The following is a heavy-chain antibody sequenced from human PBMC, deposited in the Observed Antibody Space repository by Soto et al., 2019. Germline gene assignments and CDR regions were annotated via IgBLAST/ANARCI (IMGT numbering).Heavy chain of an antibody. Sequence: ASVKVSCKASGYTFTSYGISWVRQAPGQGLEWMGWISAYNGNTNYADSVKGRFTISRDNSKNTLYLQMNSLRAEDTAVYYCAKLIAVAGLEYFDYWGQGTLVTVSS. CDR3: AKLIAVAGLEYFDY. CDR2: ISAYNGNT. D-gene: IGHD6-19*01. V-gene: IGHV1-18*01. J-gene: IGHJ4*02. CDR1: GYTFTSYG.